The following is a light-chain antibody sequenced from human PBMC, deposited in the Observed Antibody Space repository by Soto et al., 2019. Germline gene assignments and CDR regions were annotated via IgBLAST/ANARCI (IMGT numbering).Light chain of an antibody. J-gene: IGKJ4*01. CDR1: QTISDY. CDR3: QQTYDSLVS. V-gene: IGKV1-39*01. Sequence: DIQMTQSPPSLSASVGDRVTITCRASQTISDYLHWYQQKPGKAPTLLIYGSSSLQTGVPPRFSGSGSGTEFTLTISSLQPEDFGNYYCQQTYDSLVSFGGGTKVDLK. CDR2: GSS.